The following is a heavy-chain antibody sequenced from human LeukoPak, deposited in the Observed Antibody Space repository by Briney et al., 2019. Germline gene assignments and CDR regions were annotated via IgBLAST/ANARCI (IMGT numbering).Heavy chain of an antibody. D-gene: IGHD2-21*01. CDR3: ARGVTYCGGDCYGY. CDR2: IIPIFGTA. CDR1: VGTFSSYA. Sequence: SVKVSCKASVGTFSSYAISWVRQAPGQGLEWMGGIIPIFGTANYAQKFQGRVTITADESTSTAYMELSSLRSEDTAVYYCARGVTYCGGDCYGYWGQGTLVTVSS. J-gene: IGHJ4*02. V-gene: IGHV1-69*13.